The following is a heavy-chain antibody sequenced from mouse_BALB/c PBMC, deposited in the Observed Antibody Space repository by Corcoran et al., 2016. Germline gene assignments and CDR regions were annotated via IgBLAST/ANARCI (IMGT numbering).Heavy chain of an antibody. Sequence: QVQLQQSGAELMKPGASVKISCKATGYTFSSYWIEWVKQRPGHGLEWIGEILPGSGSTNYNEKVKGKATFTADNSSNTAYMQLSSLTAEDSAVYYCARSAGYRYSWFSYWGQGTLVTVSA. J-gene: IGHJ3*01. V-gene: IGHV1-9*01. CDR2: ILPGSGST. CDR3: ARSAGYRYSWFSY. D-gene: IGHD2-14*01. CDR1: GYTFSSYW.